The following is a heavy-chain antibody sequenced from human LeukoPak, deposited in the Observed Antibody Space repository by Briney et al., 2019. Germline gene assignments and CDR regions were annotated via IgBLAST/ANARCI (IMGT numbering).Heavy chain of an antibody. CDR3: ARAPPYGSGSEEPYFDY. CDR2: IWYDGSNK. V-gene: IGHV3-33*01. Sequence: GGSLRLSCAASGFTFSSYGMHWVRQAPGKGLEWVAVIWYDGSNKYYADSVKGRFTISRDNSKNTLYLQMNSLRAEDTAVYYCARAPPYGSGSEEPYFDYWGQGTLVTVSS. D-gene: IGHD3-10*01. CDR1: GFTFSSYG. J-gene: IGHJ4*02.